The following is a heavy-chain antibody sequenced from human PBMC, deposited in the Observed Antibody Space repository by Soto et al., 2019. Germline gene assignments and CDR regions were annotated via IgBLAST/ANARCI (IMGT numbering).Heavy chain of an antibody. CDR2: LSGSGGTS. D-gene: IGHD3-10*01. Sequence: EVQLLESGGGLVQPGGSLRLSCSTSGFTFSTYAMNWVWLAPGKGLEWVSALSGSGGTSYYADSVRGRFTISRDNSKNTLFLQMNSLRAEDTGLYYCAKQRAGYGSGSDTYYFDFWGQGTLVTVSS. CDR3: AKQRAGYGSGSDTYYFDF. V-gene: IGHV3-23*01. J-gene: IGHJ4*02. CDR1: GFTFSTYA.